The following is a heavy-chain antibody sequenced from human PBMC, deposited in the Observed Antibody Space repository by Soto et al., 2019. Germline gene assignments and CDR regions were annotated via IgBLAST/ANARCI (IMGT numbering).Heavy chain of an antibody. CDR3: ARDGSGGSFDDAFDI. V-gene: IGHV3-48*03. CDR1: GFTFSSYE. J-gene: IGHJ3*02. CDR2: ISSSGSTI. D-gene: IGHD2-15*01. Sequence: PGGSLRLSCAASGFTFSSYEMNWVRQAPGKGLEWVSYISSSGSTIYYADSVKGRFTISRDNAKNSLYLQMNSLRAEDTAVYYCARDGSGGSFDDAFDIWGQGTMVTVSS.